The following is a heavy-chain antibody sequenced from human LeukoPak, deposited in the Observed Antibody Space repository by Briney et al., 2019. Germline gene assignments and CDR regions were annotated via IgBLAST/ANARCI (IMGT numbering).Heavy chain of an antibody. V-gene: IGHV3-53*04. CDR2: IYSGGST. CDR3: AKRGIVIRGLLIIGFHKEAYYFDH. CDR1: GFTVSSNY. Sequence: GGSLRLPCAASGFTVSSNYMSWVRQAPGKGLEWVSVIYSGGSTYYADSVKGRFTISRHNSKNTLYLQMNSLRAEDTAVYYCAKRGIVIRGLLIIGFHKEAYYFDHWGQGILVTVSS. D-gene: IGHD3-10*01. J-gene: IGHJ4*02.